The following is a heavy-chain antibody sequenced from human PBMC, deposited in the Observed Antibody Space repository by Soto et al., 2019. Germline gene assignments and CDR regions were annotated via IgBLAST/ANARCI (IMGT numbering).Heavy chain of an antibody. CDR2: IDPSDSYT. CDR1: GYSFTSYW. Sequence: GESLKISCKGSGYSFTSYWISWVRQMPGKGLEWMGRIDPSDSYTNYSPYFQGHVTISADKSISTAYLQWSSLKASDTAMYYCARRQGAQPYYYYGMDVWGQGTTVTVSS. V-gene: IGHV5-10-1*01. J-gene: IGHJ6*02. D-gene: IGHD1-26*01. CDR3: ARRQGAQPYYYYGMDV.